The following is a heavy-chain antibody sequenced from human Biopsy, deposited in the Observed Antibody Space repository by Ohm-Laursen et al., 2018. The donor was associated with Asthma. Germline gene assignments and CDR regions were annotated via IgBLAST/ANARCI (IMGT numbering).Heavy chain of an antibody. Sequence: GASVKVSCNASGYTFINYATHWVRQAPGHSLEWMGWINAANGNTKYSQKFQGRLTISRDTSASTAYMDLSSLRSEDTAVYYCARTYFDFLTGQVHDAFAMWGQGTMVTVSS. J-gene: IGHJ3*02. D-gene: IGHD3-9*01. CDR2: INAANGNT. CDR3: ARTYFDFLTGQVHDAFAM. V-gene: IGHV1-3*01. CDR1: GYTFINYA.